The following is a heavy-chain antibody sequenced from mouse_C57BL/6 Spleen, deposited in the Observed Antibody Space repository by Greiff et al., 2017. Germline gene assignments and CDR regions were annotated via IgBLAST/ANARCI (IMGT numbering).Heavy chain of an antibody. J-gene: IGHJ4*01. CDR2: ISSGSSTI. D-gene: IGHD2-1*01. CDR1: GSTFSDYG. Sequence: DVKLVESGGGLVKPGGSLKLSCAASGSTFSDYGMHWVRQAPEKGLEWVAYISSGSSTIYYADTVKGRFTISRDNAKNTLFLQMTSLRSEDTAMYYCARPYGNYEDYYAMDYWGQGTSVTVSS. CDR3: ARPYGNYEDYYAMDY. V-gene: IGHV5-17*01.